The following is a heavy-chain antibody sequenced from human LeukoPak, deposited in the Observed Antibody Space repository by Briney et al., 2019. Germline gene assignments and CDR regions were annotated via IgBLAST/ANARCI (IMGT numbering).Heavy chain of an antibody. CDR1: GGTFSSYA. V-gene: IGHV1-69*05. J-gene: IGHJ3*02. CDR2: IIPIFGTA. D-gene: IGHD5-24*01. CDR3: ARDLKDGAFDI. Sequence: ASVKVSCKASGGTFSSYAISWVRQAPGQGLEWVGGIIPIFGTANYAQKFQGRVTMTRDTSTSTVYMELSSLRSEDTAVYYCARDLKDGAFDIWGQGTMVTVSS.